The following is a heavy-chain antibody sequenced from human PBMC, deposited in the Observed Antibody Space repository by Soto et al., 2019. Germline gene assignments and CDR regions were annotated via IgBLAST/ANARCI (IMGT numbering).Heavy chain of an antibody. CDR3: ARGQGGDLDY. D-gene: IGHD2-21*01. J-gene: IGHJ4*02. Sequence: QVQLQESGPGLMKPSQTLSLTCTVSGASIGRGGYYWTWIRQHPGKALEWMGHIHFSGETNYNPSLMGRLTMSIDTSTNQFSLNLAAVTAADTAMYYCARGQGGDLDYWGQGTLVTVSS. V-gene: IGHV4-31*03. CDR1: GASIGRGGYY. CDR2: IHFSGET.